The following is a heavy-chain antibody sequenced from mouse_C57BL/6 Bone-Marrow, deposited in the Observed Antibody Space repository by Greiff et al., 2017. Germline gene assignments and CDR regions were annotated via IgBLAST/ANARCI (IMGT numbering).Heavy chain of an antibody. CDR3: AVTGLYWYFDV. Sequence: QVQLQQSGAELSRPGASVKLSCKASGYTFTSYGISWVKQRTGQGLEWIGEISPRSGNTYSNEKSKGKATLTADKSTSTAYMELRSLTSEDSAVYFCAVTGLYWYFDVWGTGTTVTVSS. J-gene: IGHJ1*03. D-gene: IGHD4-1*01. V-gene: IGHV1-81*01. CDR2: ISPRSGNT. CDR1: GYTFTSYG.